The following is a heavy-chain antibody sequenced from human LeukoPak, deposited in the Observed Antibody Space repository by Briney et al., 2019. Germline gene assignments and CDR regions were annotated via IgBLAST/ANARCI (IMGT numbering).Heavy chain of an antibody. Sequence: GGSLRLSCAASGFTFSTYAMSWVRQAPGKGLEWVSSISSSSSYIYYADSVKGRFTISRDNAKNSLYLQMDSLRAEDTAVYYCARQVDGMILYWGQGTLVTVSS. D-gene: IGHD3-22*01. J-gene: IGHJ4*02. V-gene: IGHV3-21*01. CDR2: ISSSSSYI. CDR3: ARQVDGMILY. CDR1: GFTFSTYA.